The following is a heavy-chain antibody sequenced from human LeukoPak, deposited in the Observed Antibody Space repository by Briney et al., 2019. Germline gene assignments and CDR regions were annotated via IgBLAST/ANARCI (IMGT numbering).Heavy chain of an antibody. D-gene: IGHD4-23*01. CDR3: ARDRNSPNDAFDI. CDR1: GFTFSSYS. CDR2: ISSSGSTI. Sequence: PGGSLRLSCAASGFTFSSYSMNWVRQAPGKGLEWVSYISSSGSTIYYADSVKGRFAISRDNAKNSLYLQMNSLRAEDTAVYYCARDRNSPNDAFDIWGQGTMVTVSS. J-gene: IGHJ3*02. V-gene: IGHV3-48*04.